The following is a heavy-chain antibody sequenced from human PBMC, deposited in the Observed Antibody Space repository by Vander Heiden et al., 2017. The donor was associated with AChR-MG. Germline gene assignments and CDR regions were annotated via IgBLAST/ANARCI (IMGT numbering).Heavy chain of an antibody. CDR3: ARPPDSTADFDS. CDR2: IYPGDSET. CDR1: GYKFTTYW. J-gene: IGHJ4*02. Sequence: EVQLVQSGAEVKKPGEPPKISCRASGYKFTTYWIGWVRQMPGKGLEWMGIIYPGDSETTYSPSFQGQVTISVDKSISTAYLEWSSLKASDTAMYYCARPPDSTADFDSWGQGTLVTVSS. D-gene: IGHD2-21*02. V-gene: IGHV5-51*03.